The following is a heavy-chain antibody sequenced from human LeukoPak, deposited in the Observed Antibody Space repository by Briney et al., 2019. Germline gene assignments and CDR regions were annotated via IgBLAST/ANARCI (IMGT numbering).Heavy chain of an antibody. V-gene: IGHV3-15*01. Sequence: PGGSLRLSCEASGFTFSNAWMSWVRQAPGKGLEWVGRIKSKTDGGTTDYAAPVKGRFTISRDDSKNTLYLQMNSLKTEDTAVYYCTTDTTTADDAFDIWGQGTMVTVSS. CDR1: GFTFSNAW. D-gene: IGHD1-1*01. CDR3: TTDTTTADDAFDI. CDR2: IKSKTDGGTT. J-gene: IGHJ3*02.